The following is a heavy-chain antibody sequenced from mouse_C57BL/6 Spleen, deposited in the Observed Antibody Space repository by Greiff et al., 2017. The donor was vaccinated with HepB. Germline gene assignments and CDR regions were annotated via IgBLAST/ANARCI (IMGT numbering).Heavy chain of an antibody. CDR3: ARGPYYGNYEGYFDY. D-gene: IGHD2-1*01. CDR2: ISAGGSYT. Sequence: EVKLVESGGGLVKPGGSLKLSCAASGFTFSSYAMSWVRQTPEKRLEWVATISAGGSYTYYPDNVKGRFTISRDNAKNNRYLQMSHLKSEDTAMYYCARGPYYGNYEGYFDYWGQGTTLTVSS. CDR1: GFTFSSYA. V-gene: IGHV5-4*03. J-gene: IGHJ2*01.